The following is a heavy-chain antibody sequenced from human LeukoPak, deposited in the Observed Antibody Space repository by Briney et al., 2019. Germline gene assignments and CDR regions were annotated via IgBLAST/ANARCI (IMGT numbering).Heavy chain of an antibody. CDR3: ATGRYYFDY. J-gene: IGHJ4*02. V-gene: IGHV3-23*01. Sequence: PGGSLRLSCAASGFTFISYVVSWVRQAPGKGLEWVSTISGSGGDTYYADSMKGRFTISRDNSKNTLYLQMNSLRAEDTAIYYCATGRYYFDYWGQGTLVTVSS. CDR1: GFTFISYV. CDR2: ISGSGGDT.